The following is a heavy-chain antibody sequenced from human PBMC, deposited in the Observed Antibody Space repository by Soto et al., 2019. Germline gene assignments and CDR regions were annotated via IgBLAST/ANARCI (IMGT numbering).Heavy chain of an antibody. Sequence: AETLSLTCTVSGGAISSGGYYWICIRQHPWKGLEWIGYIYYSGSTNYNPSLKSRVTMSVDTSKNQFSLKLSSVTAADTAVYYCARGLTYYDFWRVWFDPWGQGTLVTVSS. J-gene: IGHJ5*02. CDR3: ARGLTYYDFWRVWFDP. CDR1: GGAISSGGYY. V-gene: IGHV4-61*08. D-gene: IGHD3-3*01. CDR2: IYYSGST.